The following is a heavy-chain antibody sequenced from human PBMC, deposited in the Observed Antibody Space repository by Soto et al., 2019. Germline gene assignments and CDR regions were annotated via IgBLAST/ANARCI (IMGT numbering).Heavy chain of an antibody. V-gene: IGHV3-15*07. CDR3: ATDDWGSMDV. D-gene: IGHD7-27*01. CDR1: GFIFSNAW. Sequence: EVQLVESGGGLVKPGGSLRLSCAASGFIFSNAWINWVRQAPGKGLEWVGRINSNSAGGTTDYAAPEKGRFTISRDDSKNTLYLQMNSLKIEDTALYYCATDDWGSMDVWGQGTTVTVSS. J-gene: IGHJ6*02. CDR2: INSNSAGGTT.